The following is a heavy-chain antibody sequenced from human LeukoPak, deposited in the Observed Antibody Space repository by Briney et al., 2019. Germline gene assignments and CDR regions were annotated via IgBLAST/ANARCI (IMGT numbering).Heavy chain of an antibody. CDR1: GGSISSYY. J-gene: IGHJ3*01. V-gene: IGHV3-11*01. CDR3: ARVTQDAFDV. CDR2: MSTSGSAV. Sequence: LSLTCTVSGGSISSYYWSWIRQPPGKGLEWISYMSTSGSAVYYADSVKGRFTISRDNAKNSLYLQMNSLRADDTALYYCARVTQDAFDVWGQGTMVTVSS.